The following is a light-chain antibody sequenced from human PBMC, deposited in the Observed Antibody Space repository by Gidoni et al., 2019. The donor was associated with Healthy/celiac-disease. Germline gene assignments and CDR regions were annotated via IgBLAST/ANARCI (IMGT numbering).Light chain of an antibody. CDR3: QQSYSTPPWT. Sequence: DIQMTQSPSSLSASEGDRVTITCRASQSISSYLNWYQQKPGKAPKLLIYAASSLQSGVPSGFSGSGSGTDFTLTISSLQPEDFATYYCQQSYSTPPWTFGQGTKVEIK. CDR2: AAS. CDR1: QSISSY. V-gene: IGKV1-39*01. J-gene: IGKJ1*01.